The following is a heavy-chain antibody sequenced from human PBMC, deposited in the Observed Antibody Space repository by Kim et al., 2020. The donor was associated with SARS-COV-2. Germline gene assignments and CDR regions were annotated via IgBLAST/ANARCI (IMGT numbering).Heavy chain of an antibody. CDR1: GYSFTSYW. J-gene: IGHJ5*01. CDR3: ARLSYSSSWYSRWFDS. V-gene: IGHV5-10-1*01. D-gene: IGHD6-13*01. CDR2: IDPSDSYT. Sequence: GESLKISCKGSGYSFTSYWISWVRQMPGKGLERMGRIDPSDSYTNYSPSFEGHVTISADKSISTAYLQWSSLKASDTAMYYCARLSYSSSWYSRWFDSWGQGTLVTVSS.